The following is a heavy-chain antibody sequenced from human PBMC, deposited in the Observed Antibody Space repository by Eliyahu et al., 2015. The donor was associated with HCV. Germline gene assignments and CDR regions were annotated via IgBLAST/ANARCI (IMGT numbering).Heavy chain of an antibody. V-gene: IGHV4-59*01. CDR3: SRDRYYYGSGSYFGYHGMDV. J-gene: IGHJ6*02. CDR2: INNSGSP. Sequence: QVQLQESGPGLVKPSETLSLTCTVSGGPISSDYWSWIRQPPGKGLEWIGYINNSGSPTYNPSLKSRVTISVDTSKNQLSLKLSSVTAADTAVYYCSRDRYYYGSGSYFGYHGMDVWGQGTTVTVSS. CDR1: GGPISSDY. D-gene: IGHD3-10*01.